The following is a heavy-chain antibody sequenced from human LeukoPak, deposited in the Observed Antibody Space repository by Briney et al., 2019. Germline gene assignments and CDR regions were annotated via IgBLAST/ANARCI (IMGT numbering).Heavy chain of an antibody. J-gene: IGHJ6*03. D-gene: IGHD3-3*01. CDR2: ISGSGGST. Sequence: GGTLRLSCATSGFTFSSYGMSWVRQAPGKGLEWVSAISGSGGSTYYADSVKGRFTISRDNAKNSLYLQMNSLRAEDTAVYYCARSYYDFWSGYFSPYPYYYYMDVWGKGTTVTVSS. CDR3: ARSYYDFWSGYFSPYPYYYYMDV. CDR1: GFTFSSYG. V-gene: IGHV3-23*01.